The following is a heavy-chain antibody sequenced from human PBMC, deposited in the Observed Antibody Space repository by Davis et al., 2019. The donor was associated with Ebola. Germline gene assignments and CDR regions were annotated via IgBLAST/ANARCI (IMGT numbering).Heavy chain of an antibody. Sequence: ASVKVSCKASGYTFTGYYMHWVRQAPGQGLEWMGWISAYNGNTNYAQKLQGRVTMTTDTSTSTAYMELRSLRSDDTAVYYCARETGYGDYPLGFDYWGQGTLVTVSS. CDR3: ARETGYGDYPLGFDY. V-gene: IGHV1-18*04. CDR2: ISAYNGNT. CDR1: GYTFTGYY. J-gene: IGHJ4*02. D-gene: IGHD4-17*01.